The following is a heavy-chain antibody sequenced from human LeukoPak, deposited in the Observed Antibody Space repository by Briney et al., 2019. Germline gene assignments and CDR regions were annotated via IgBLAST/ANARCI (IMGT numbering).Heavy chain of an antibody. V-gene: IGHV1-3*01. J-gene: IGHJ6*02. CDR1: GYTFTTYA. Sequence: ASVKVSCKASGYTFTTYAVHWVRQAPGQRLEWMDWINAGNGNTKYSQKFQGRVTITRDTSASTAYMELSSLRSEDTAVYYCARILAYGDYVPYGMDVWGQGTTVTVSS. D-gene: IGHD4-17*01. CDR2: INAGNGNT. CDR3: ARILAYGDYVPYGMDV.